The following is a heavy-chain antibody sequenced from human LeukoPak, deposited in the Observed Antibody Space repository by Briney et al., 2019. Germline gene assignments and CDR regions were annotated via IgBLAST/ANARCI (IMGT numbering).Heavy chain of an antibody. Sequence: GGTLRLSCAASGFTFSSYGMSWVRQAPGKGLEWVSAISGSGGSTYYADSVKGRFTISRDNSKNTLYLQMNSLRAEDTAVYYCAKIRATALYYFGYWGQGTLVTVSS. CDR1: GFTFSSYG. V-gene: IGHV3-23*01. J-gene: IGHJ4*02. CDR3: AKIRATALYYFGY. D-gene: IGHD1-26*01. CDR2: ISGSGGST.